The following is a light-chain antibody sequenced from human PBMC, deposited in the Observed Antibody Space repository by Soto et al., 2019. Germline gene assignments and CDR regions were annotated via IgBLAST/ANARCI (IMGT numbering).Light chain of an antibody. CDR2: GAS. Sequence: EIVLTQSPGTLSLSPGERATLSCRASQSVSSSCLAWYQQKPGRAPRLLIHGASSRATGIPDRFSGSGSGTDFTLTISRLEPEDFALYYCQQYGSSPWTFGQGTKVEIK. CDR3: QQYGSSPWT. J-gene: IGKJ1*01. V-gene: IGKV3-20*01. CDR1: QSVSSSC.